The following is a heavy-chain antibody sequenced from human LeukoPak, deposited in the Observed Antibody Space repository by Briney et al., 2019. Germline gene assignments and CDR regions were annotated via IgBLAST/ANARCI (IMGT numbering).Heavy chain of an antibody. D-gene: IGHD3-10*01. V-gene: IGHV3-7*03. CDR3: ATLLMRLMVRGVISP. J-gene: IGHJ5*02. Sequence: GGSLRLSCAASGFTFSSYWMSWARQAPGKGLEWVANIKQDGSEKYYVDSVKGRFTISRDNAKNSLYLQMNSLRAEDTAVYYCATLLMRLMVRGVISPWGQGTLVTVSS. CDR1: GFTFSSYW. CDR2: IKQDGSEK.